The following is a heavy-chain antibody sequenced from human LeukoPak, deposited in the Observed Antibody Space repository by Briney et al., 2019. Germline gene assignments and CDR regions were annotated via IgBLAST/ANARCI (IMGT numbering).Heavy chain of an antibody. D-gene: IGHD6-19*01. CDR2: ISGSGGST. J-gene: IGHJ4*02. CDR3: AKDRIPVAGRQDIWDY. V-gene: IGHV3-23*01. CDR1: GFTFSSYA. Sequence: QAGGSLRLSCAASGFTFSSYAMSWVRQAPGKGLEWVSAISGSGGSTYYADSVKGRFTISRDNSKNTLYLQMNSLTDDDSAVYYCAKDRIPVAGRQDIWDYWGQGTLVTVSS.